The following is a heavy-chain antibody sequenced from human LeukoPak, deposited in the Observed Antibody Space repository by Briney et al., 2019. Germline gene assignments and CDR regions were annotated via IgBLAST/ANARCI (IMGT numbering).Heavy chain of an antibody. J-gene: IGHJ3*02. CDR1: GYTFTSYY. V-gene: IGHV1-46*01. CDR3: ARDQGYYYDSSGSVSNAFDI. D-gene: IGHD3-22*01. CDR2: LNPSGGST. Sequence: ASVKVSCKASGYTFTSYYIHWVRQAPGQGLEWMGILNPSGGSTTYAQKFQGRVTMTRDMSTSTVYMELSSLRSEDTAVYYCARDQGYYYDSSGSVSNAFDIWGQGTMVTVSS.